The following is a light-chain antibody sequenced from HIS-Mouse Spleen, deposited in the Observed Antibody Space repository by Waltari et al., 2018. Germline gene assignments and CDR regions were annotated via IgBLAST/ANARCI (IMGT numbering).Light chain of an antibody. V-gene: IGLV2-23*03. J-gene: IGLJ2*01. CDR2: EGS. CDR3: CSYAGSSTFEV. Sequence: QSALTQPASVSGSPGQSITISCTGTSSDVGSYTLVPWYQQHPGKAPKLMIYEGSKRPSGVSNRFSGSKSGNTASLTISGLQAEDEADYYCCSYAGSSTFEVFGGGTKLTVL. CDR1: SSDVGSYTL.